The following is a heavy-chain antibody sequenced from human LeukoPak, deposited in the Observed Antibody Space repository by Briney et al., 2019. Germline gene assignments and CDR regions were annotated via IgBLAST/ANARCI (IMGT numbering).Heavy chain of an antibody. J-gene: IGHJ4*02. V-gene: IGHV4-39*01. CDR2: IYYSGST. Sequence: SETLSLTCTVSGGSISSYYWSWIRQPPGKGLEWIGSIYYSGSTYYNPSLKSRVTISVDTSKNQFSLKLSSVTAADTAVYYCARHRGELPFKFDYWGQGTLVTVSS. D-gene: IGHD1-26*01. CDR1: GGSISSYY. CDR3: ARHRGELPFKFDY.